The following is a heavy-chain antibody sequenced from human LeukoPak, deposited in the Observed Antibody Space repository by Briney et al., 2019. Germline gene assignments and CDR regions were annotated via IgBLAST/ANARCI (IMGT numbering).Heavy chain of an antibody. Sequence: GGSLRLSCAASGFTFSSYAMHWVRQAPGKGLEWVAVISYDGSNKYYADSVKGRFTISRDNSKNTLYLQMNSLRSDDTAVYYCARDYQMFDPWGQGTLVTVSS. CDR2: ISYDGSNK. CDR1: GFTFSSYA. D-gene: IGHD2-2*01. J-gene: IGHJ5*02. V-gene: IGHV3-30-3*01. CDR3: ARDYQMFDP.